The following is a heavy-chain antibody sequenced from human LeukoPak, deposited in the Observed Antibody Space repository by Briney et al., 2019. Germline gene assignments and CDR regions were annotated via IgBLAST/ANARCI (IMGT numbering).Heavy chain of an antibody. D-gene: IGHD6-6*01. CDR2: ISVYNGNR. V-gene: IGHV1-18*01. CDR1: GYTFNSYG. CDR3: ARDGRFEYSHLYYFDY. J-gene: IGHJ4*02. Sequence: GASVRVSCKASGYTFNSYGMTWVRQAPGQGLERMAWISVYNGNRIYAQNFQGRVTLTTDKKRKKDYMELRRLRSDDTATYYCARDGRFEYSHLYYFDYWGQGTLVTVSS.